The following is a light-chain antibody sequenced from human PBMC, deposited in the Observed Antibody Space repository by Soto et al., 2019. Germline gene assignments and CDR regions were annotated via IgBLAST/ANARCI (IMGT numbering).Light chain of an antibody. CDR1: QSVSSN. J-gene: IGKJ5*01. CDR3: QHFGGTTFT. CDR2: GAS. Sequence: EIVMTQSPATLSVSPGGRATLPCRASQSVSSNLAWYQQKPGQAPRLLIYGASTRATGIPDRFSGSGSGTHFTLTISRLEPGDFAVYYCQHFGGTTFTFGQGTRLEIK. V-gene: IGKV3-20*01.